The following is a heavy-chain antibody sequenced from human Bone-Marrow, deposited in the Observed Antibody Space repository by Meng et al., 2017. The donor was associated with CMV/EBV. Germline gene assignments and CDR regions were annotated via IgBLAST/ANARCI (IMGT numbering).Heavy chain of an antibody. V-gene: IGHV1-2*02. J-gene: IGHJ5*02. CDR2: INPNSGGT. CDR1: GYTFTGYY. CDR3: ARGRRRPGAGYRDWFDP. Sequence: ASVKVSCKASGYTFTGYYMHWVRQAPGQGLEWMGWINPNSGGTNYAQKFQGRVTMTRDTSISTAYMELSRLRSDDTAVYYCARGRRRPGAGYRDWFDPWGQGTRVTVSS. D-gene: IGHD3-9*01.